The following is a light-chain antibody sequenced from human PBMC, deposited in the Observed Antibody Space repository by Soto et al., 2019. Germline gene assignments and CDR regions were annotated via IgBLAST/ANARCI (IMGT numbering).Light chain of an antibody. Sequence: QPVLTQPPSVSGAPGQRVTISCTGSSSNIGAGYDVHWYQQLPGTALKLLIQGNSNRPSGVPDRFSGSKSGTSASLAITGLQAVDEADYYCQSYDSSLSGWVFGGGTKLTVL. J-gene: IGLJ3*02. CDR1: SSNIGAGYD. CDR3: QSYDSSLSGWV. CDR2: GNS. V-gene: IGLV1-40*01.